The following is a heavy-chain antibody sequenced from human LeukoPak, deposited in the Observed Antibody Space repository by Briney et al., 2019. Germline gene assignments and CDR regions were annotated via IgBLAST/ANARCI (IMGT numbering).Heavy chain of an antibody. V-gene: IGHV3-21*01. CDR3: ASFCSGGSCPEKNYYYYYMDV. Sequence: GRSLRLSCAASGFTFSSYSMNWVRQAPGKGLEWVSSISSSSSYIYYADSVKGRFTISRDNAKNSLYLQMNSLRAEDTAVYYCASFCSGGSCPEKNYYYYYMDVWGKGTTVTVSS. J-gene: IGHJ6*03. CDR1: GFTFSSYS. D-gene: IGHD2-15*01. CDR2: ISSSSSYI.